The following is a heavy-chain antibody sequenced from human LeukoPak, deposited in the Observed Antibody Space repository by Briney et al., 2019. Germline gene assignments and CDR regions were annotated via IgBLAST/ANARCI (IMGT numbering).Heavy chain of an antibody. CDR2: IYYSGST. V-gene: IGHV4-30-4*01. CDR1: GGSISSGDYY. CDR3: GRYITIFGVVIMGHFDY. D-gene: IGHD3-3*01. Sequence: SETLSLTCTVSGGSISSGDYYWSWIRQPPGKGLEWIGYIYYSGSTYYNPSLKSRVTISVDTSKNQFSLKLSSVTPADTAVYYCGRYITIFGVVIMGHFDYWGQGSLVTVSS. J-gene: IGHJ4*02.